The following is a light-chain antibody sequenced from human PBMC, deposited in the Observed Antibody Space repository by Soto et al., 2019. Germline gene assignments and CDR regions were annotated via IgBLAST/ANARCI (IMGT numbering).Light chain of an antibody. CDR1: SSNIGGNS. Sequence: QSVLTQPPSVSAAPGQKVTISCSGSSSNIGGNSVSWYQQLPGTAPKLLIYDDNKRPSGIPDRFSGSKSGTSATLGITGFQTGDEADYYCGSRDSSTSASVFGTGPXATVL. CDR3: GSRDSSTSASV. CDR2: DDN. J-gene: IGLJ1*01. V-gene: IGLV1-51*01.